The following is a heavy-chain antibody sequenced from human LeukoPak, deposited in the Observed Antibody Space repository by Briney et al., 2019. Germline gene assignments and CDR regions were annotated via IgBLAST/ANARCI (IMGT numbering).Heavy chain of an antibody. V-gene: IGHV1-69*13. Sequence: ASVKVSSKASGGTFSSYAISWVRQAPGQGLEWMGGIIPIFGTANYAQKFQGRVTITADESTSTAYMELSSLRSEDTAVYYCARVGPNSYSSSWYYFDYWGQGTLVTVSS. D-gene: IGHD6-13*01. CDR1: GGTFSSYA. CDR3: ARVGPNSYSSSWYYFDY. J-gene: IGHJ4*02. CDR2: IIPIFGTA.